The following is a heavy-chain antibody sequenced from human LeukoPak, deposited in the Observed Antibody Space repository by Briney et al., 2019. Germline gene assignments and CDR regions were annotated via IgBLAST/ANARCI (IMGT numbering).Heavy chain of an antibody. D-gene: IGHD6-6*01. Sequence: ASVKVSCKASGYTFTSYGISWVRQAPGQGLEWMGWISAYNGNTNYAQKLQGRVTMTTDTSTSTAYMELRSLRSDDTAVYYCARDRPYSSSSPFDYWGQGTLVTVSS. J-gene: IGHJ4*02. CDR1: GYTFTSYG. V-gene: IGHV1-18*01. CDR3: ARDRPYSSSSPFDY. CDR2: ISAYNGNT.